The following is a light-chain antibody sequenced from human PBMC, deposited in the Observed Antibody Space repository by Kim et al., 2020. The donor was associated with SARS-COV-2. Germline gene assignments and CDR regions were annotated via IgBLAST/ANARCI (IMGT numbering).Light chain of an antibody. CDR2: KDN. CDR3: QSAVKRGSPYVL. CDR1: ALPKQY. J-gene: IGLJ2*01. Sequence: SYELTQPPSVSVSPGQTARITCSGDALPKQYAHWHQQRPGQAPVMVIYKDNERPSGIPERFSGSSSGTTATLTISGVQAEDEADYYCQSAVKRGSPYVLFGGGTQLTVL. V-gene: IGLV3-25*03.